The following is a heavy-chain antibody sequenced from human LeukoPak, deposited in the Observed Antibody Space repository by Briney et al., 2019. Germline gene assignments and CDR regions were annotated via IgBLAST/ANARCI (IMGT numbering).Heavy chain of an antibody. Sequence: SETLSLTCTVSGGSISSYYWSWIRQPPGKGLEWIGYIYYSGSTNYNPSLKSRVTISVDTSKNQFSLKLSSVTAADTAVYYCARVRFIAAAGYYFDYWGQGILVTVSS. CDR2: IYYSGST. V-gene: IGHV4-59*01. CDR3: ARVRFIAAAGYYFDY. J-gene: IGHJ4*02. D-gene: IGHD6-13*01. CDR1: GGSISSYY.